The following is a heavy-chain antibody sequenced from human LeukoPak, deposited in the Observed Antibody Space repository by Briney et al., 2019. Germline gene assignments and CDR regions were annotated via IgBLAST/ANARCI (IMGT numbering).Heavy chain of an antibody. V-gene: IGHV3-23*01. J-gene: IGHJ6*02. Sequence: PGGFLRLSCAASGFTFSDYYMSWIRQAPGKGLEWVSAISGSGGSTYYADSVKGRFTISRDNSKNTLYLQMNSLRAEDTAVYYCAKDPRSPGRRYYYYYGMDVWGQGTTVTVSS. D-gene: IGHD1-1*01. CDR1: GFTFSDYY. CDR3: AKDPRSPGRRYYYYYGMDV. CDR2: ISGSGGST.